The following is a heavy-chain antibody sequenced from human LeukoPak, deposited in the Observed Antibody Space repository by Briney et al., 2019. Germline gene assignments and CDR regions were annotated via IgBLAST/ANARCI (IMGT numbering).Heavy chain of an antibody. CDR1: GFTFSRYS. CDR2: ISSSSSNI. CDR3: ARGRFVVRGVIDGMDV. Sequence: PGGSLRLSCVASGFTFSRYSMNWVRQAPGKGLEWVSSISSSSSNIYYADSVKGRFTISRDNANNSLYLQMSSLRVEDTAVYYCARGRFVVRGVIDGMDVWGQGTTVTVSS. J-gene: IGHJ6*02. V-gene: IGHV3-21*01. D-gene: IGHD3-10*01.